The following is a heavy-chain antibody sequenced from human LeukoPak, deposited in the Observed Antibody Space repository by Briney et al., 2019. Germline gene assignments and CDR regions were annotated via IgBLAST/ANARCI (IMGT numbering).Heavy chain of an antibody. CDR2: IKQDGSEK. Sequence: PGGSLRPSCAASGITLSVYWMSWARQAPGKGLEWVANIKQDGSEKYYRDSVQGRFTISRDNAKNSLYLQMNSLRAEDTAVYYCARSGSGYFDYWGQGSLVTVSS. CDR1: GITLSVYW. J-gene: IGHJ4*02. V-gene: IGHV3-7*01. CDR3: ARSGSGYFDY.